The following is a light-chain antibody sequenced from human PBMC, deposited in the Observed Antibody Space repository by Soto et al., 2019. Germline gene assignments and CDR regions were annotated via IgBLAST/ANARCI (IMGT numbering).Light chain of an antibody. V-gene: IGKV3-20*01. J-gene: IGKJ3*01. CDR1: QTISSSF. Sequence: EIVLPQSPGTLSLSPGERAPLSCRASQTISSSFLAWYQQKPGQAPRLLIYRASRRAPGIPDRFSGSGSWTDVTLTISRLEPEDFGVYYCHQFGSSPRYTFGPRAKVDIK. CDR2: RAS. CDR3: HQFGSSPRYT.